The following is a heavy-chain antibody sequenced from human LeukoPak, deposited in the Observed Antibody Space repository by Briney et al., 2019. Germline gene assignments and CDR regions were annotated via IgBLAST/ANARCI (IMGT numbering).Heavy chain of an antibody. Sequence: GGSLRLSCAASGFTFSSYAMSWVRQAPGKGLEWVSAISGSGGSTYYADSVKGRFTISRDNAKNTLYLQMDSLRAEDTAIYYCAKIPSATENFDYWGQGTLVMVSS. CDR1: GFTFSSYA. CDR3: AKIPSATENFDY. CDR2: ISGSGGST. J-gene: IGHJ4*02. V-gene: IGHV3-23*01. D-gene: IGHD5-12*01.